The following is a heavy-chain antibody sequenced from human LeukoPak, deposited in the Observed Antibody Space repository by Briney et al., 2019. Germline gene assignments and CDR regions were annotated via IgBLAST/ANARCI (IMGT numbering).Heavy chain of an antibody. Sequence: GGSLRLSCAASGFTFSSYWMSWVRQAPGKGLEWVANIKQDGSEKYYVDSVKGRFTISRDNAKNSLYLQMNSLRAEDTAVYYCARRRYSGSSQHFDYWGQGILVTVSS. J-gene: IGHJ4*02. V-gene: IGHV3-7*01. CDR2: IKQDGSEK. CDR3: ARRRYSGSSQHFDY. CDR1: GFTFSSYW. D-gene: IGHD1-26*01.